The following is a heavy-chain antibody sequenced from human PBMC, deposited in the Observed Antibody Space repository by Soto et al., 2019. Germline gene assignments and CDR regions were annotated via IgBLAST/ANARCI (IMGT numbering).Heavy chain of an antibody. Sequence: GGSRRLSGAASGFDFSIDVMNWVRQAPGKGLEWVASIFGSGRTTYYADSVKGRFNISRDNSKNTLYLQLNSLRVEDTALYYCAKSQSGSFFAAFDLWGQGTMVTVSS. CDR3: AKSQSGSFFAAFDL. CDR1: GFDFSIDV. V-gene: IGHV3-23*01. D-gene: IGHD1-26*01. J-gene: IGHJ3*01. CDR2: IFGSGRTT.